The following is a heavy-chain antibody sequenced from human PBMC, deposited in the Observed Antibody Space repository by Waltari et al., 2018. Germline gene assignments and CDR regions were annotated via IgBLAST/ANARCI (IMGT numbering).Heavy chain of an antibody. CDR2: VGPKDEET. CDR1: GYTFTDYY. J-gene: IGHJ5*02. Sequence: EVQLLQSGAEVKKPGATVKISCKSSGYTFTDYYIHWVKQTPGKGLEWMGRVGPKDEETIYAEKFKDRVTISADTSTDTVYMIMNGLRFDDTALYFCSRSGSDDWFDPWGRGTPVTVVS. CDR3: SRSGSDDWFDP. D-gene: IGHD2-15*01. V-gene: IGHV1-69-2*01.